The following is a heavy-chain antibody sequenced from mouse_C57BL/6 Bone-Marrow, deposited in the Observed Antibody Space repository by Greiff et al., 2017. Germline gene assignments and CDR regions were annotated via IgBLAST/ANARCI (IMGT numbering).Heavy chain of an antibody. Sequence: VKLMESGPGLVQPSQSLSITCTVSGFSLTSYGVHWVRQSPGKGLEWLGVIWRGGSTDYNAAFMSRLSITKDNSKSQVFFKMNSLQADDTAIYYCAKNPSIYAPMDYWGQGTSGTVSS. CDR1: GFSLTSYG. J-gene: IGHJ4*01. V-gene: IGHV2-5*01. CDR2: IWRGGST. D-gene: IGHD2-3*01. CDR3: AKNPSIYAPMDY.